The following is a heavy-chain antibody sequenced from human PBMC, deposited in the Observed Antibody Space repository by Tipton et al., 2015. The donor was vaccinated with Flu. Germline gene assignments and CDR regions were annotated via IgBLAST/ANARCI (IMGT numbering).Heavy chain of an antibody. Sequence: QLVQSGGGLVQPGGSLRLSCTASGFTFSNYWMTWVRQAPGKGLEWVANIKQDGSEMHYAESVKGRFIISRDNAKSPLYLQMNSLRAEDTAVFYCARPGGYEWLGYWGQGTLVTVSS. D-gene: IGHD5-12*01. CDR2: IKQDGSEM. V-gene: IGHV3-7*01. CDR3: ARPGGYEWLGY. J-gene: IGHJ4*02. CDR1: GFTFSNYW.